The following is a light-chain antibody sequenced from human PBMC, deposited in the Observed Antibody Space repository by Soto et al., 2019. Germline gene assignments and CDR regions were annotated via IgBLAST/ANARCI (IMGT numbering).Light chain of an antibody. V-gene: IGKV1-27*01. J-gene: IGKJ4*01. CDR1: QGIGVY. Sequence: DIQMTQSPSSLSASLGDRVTITCRASQGIGVYLAWFQQKPGNAPKLLIYAASTLQSGVPSRFSGSGSGTDFTLTVSILQPEDVATYYCQKYNSAPLTFGGGTRVEIK. CDR2: AAS. CDR3: QKYNSAPLT.